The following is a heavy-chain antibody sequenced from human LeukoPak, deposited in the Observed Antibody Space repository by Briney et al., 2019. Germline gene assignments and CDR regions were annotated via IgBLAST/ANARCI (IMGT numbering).Heavy chain of an antibody. V-gene: IGHV3-23*01. J-gene: IGHJ4*02. CDR2: ISGCGGST. CDR3: AKVSSMLRGPIVIYYFDF. CDR1: GFTFSRYG. Sequence: GGSLRLSCAASGFTFSRYGMSWVRQARGKGLEWVSAISGCGGSTYYADSVKSRFTISRDNSKNTLYLQMNSLRAEDTAVYYCAKVSSMLRGPIVIYYFDFCGQGTLVTVSS. D-gene: IGHD3-10*01.